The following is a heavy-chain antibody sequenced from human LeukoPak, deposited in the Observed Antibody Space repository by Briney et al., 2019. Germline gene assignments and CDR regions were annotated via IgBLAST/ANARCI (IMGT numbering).Heavy chain of an antibody. CDR3: ARLQRGIAVALEY. Sequence: GGSLRLSCAASGFTFSSYWMSWVRQAPGKGLEWVANIKQDGSENYYVDSVKGRFTISRDNAKNSLYLQMNSLRAEDTSVYYCARLQRGIAVALEYWGQGTLATVPS. CDR1: GFTFSSYW. J-gene: IGHJ4*02. CDR2: IKQDGSEN. V-gene: IGHV3-7*01. D-gene: IGHD6-19*01.